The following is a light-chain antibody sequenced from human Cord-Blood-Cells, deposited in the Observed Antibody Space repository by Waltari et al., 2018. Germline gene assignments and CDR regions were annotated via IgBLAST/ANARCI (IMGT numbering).Light chain of an antibody. CDR2: EVS. V-gene: IGLV2-8*01. CDR3: SSYAGSNPMVV. Sequence: QSALTQPPSASGSPGQSVTISCTGPSSDVGGYNYVSWYQRPPGKAPKRMIYEVSKRPSGVPDRFSGSKSGNTASLTVSGLQAEDEADYYCSSYAGSNPMVVFGGGTKLTVL. CDR1: SSDVGGYNY. J-gene: IGLJ2*01.